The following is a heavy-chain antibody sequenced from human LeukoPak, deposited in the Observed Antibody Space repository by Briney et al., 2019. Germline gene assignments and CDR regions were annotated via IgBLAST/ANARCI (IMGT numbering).Heavy chain of an antibody. CDR1: GFTFSSYS. V-gene: IGHV3-48*04. CDR2: ISSSSSTI. CDR3: ARDKYCSSTSCYEALGY. D-gene: IGHD2-2*01. Sequence: GGSLRLSCAASGFTFSSYSMNWVRQAPGKGLEWVSYISSSSSTIYYADSVKGRFTISRDNAKNSLYLQMNSLRAEDTAVYYCARDKYCSSTSCYEALGYWGQGTLVTVSS. J-gene: IGHJ4*02.